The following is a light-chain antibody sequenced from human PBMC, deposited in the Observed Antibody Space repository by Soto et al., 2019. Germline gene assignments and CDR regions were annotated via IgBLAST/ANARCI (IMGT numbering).Light chain of an antibody. CDR3: QQNGSLPIT. Sequence: EIVLTQSPGILSLSPGERATLSCRASQSLICGYLAWFQQKPGQTPRLLIYSASNRATGIPDRFSGSGSGTDFTLTISRLEPEDFVVYYCQQNGSLPITFGQGTRLEIK. CDR2: SAS. CDR1: QSLICGY. J-gene: IGKJ5*01. V-gene: IGKV3-20*01.